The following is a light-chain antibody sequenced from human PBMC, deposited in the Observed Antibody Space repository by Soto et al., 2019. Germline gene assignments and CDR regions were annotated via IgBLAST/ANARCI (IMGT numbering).Light chain of an antibody. Sequence: EIVMTQSPATLSVSPGERATLSCRASQSVSSNLAWYQQKPGQAPRLLIYGATTRATGIPARFGGSGSGTGFTFTISSRQSEGFAVYYCQQYNNWLPFTFGQGTRLEIK. CDR2: GAT. CDR3: QQYNNWLPFT. J-gene: IGKJ5*01. CDR1: QSVSSN. V-gene: IGKV3-15*01.